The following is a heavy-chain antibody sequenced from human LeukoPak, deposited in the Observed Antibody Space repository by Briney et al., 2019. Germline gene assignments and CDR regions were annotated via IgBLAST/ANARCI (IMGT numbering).Heavy chain of an antibody. J-gene: IGHJ5*02. CDR1: GYTFTNYY. Sequence: VASVKVSCKASGYTFTNYYIHWVRQAPGQGLECMGIINPSGGSTSYAQKFQGRVTMTRDMSTSTVYMELSSLRSEDTAVYYCARGRVMVRGVKGNWFDPWGQGTLVTVSS. CDR3: ARGRVMVRGVKGNWFDP. D-gene: IGHD3-10*01. V-gene: IGHV1-46*01. CDR2: INPSGGST.